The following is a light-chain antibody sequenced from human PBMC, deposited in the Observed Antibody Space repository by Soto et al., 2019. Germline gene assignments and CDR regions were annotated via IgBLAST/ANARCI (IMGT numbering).Light chain of an antibody. J-gene: IGKJ5*01. V-gene: IGKV3-20*01. CDR1: QSVGSSY. Sequence: EIVLTQSPGTLSLSPGERATLSCRASQSVGSSYLAWYQQKPGQAPRLLIHGASSRATGIPDRFSGSGSGTDFTLTISRLVPADFAVYYCQQYGSSPPITFGQGTRLEIK. CDR3: QQYGSSPPIT. CDR2: GAS.